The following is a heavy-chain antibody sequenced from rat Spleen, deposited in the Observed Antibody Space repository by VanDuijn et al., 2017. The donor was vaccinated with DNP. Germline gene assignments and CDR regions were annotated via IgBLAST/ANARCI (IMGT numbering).Heavy chain of an antibody. CDR3: ASRAPGDYFYGGYFDY. J-gene: IGHJ2*01. CDR2: ISYEGSST. Sequence: EVRLVESGGGLVQPGRSLKLSCAASGFTFSDYYMAWVRQAPKKGLEWVASISYEGSSTYYGDSVKGRFTISRDNAKSTLYLQMDSLRSEDTATYYCASRAPGDYFYGGYFDYWGQGVMVTVSS. V-gene: IGHV5-22*01. D-gene: IGHD1-6*01. CDR1: GFTFSDYY.